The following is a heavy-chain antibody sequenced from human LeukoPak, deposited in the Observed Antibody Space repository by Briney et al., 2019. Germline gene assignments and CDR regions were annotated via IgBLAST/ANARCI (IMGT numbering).Heavy chain of an antibody. V-gene: IGHV5-51*01. J-gene: IGHJ4*02. Sequence: GAYAKISRSGYGHGLNSCWIGWARQLHGKGLEGMGIIYPGDSDTRYSPSFQGQVTISADESISTAYLQWSSLKASDTAMYYCARPSDYGDLGSDYYFDYWGQGTLVTVSS. CDR2: IYPGDSDT. CDR3: ARPSDYGDLGSDYYFDY. CDR1: GHGLNSCW. D-gene: IGHD4-17*01.